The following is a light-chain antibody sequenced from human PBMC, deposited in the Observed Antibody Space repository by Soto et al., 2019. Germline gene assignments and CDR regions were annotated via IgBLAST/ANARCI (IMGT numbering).Light chain of an antibody. CDR2: EVS. V-gene: IGLV2-14*01. CDR1: SSDVGGYNY. J-gene: IGLJ1*01. CDR3: SSYTRQYTPSYV. Sequence: QTVLTRPASVSGSPGQSITLSCTETSSDVGGYNYVSWYQQHQGKAAKLIIYEVSNRPSGISHRFSGSKSGNTASLTISGLRAEDEADYYCSSYTRQYTPSYVFGPGTKV.